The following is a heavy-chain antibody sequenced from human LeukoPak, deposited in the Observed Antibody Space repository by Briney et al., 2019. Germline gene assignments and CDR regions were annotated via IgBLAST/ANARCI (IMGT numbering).Heavy chain of an antibody. CDR3: ERLYYYYGMDV. V-gene: IGHV3-7*01. CDR2: IKQVGSEK. CDR1: GFTFSSYW. Sequence: PGGSLRLSCAASGFTFSSYWMSWVRQAPGKGLEWVANIKQVGSEKYYVDSVKGRFTISRDNAKNSLYLQMNRLRAEDTAVYYCERLYYYYGMDVWGQGTTVTVSS. J-gene: IGHJ6*02.